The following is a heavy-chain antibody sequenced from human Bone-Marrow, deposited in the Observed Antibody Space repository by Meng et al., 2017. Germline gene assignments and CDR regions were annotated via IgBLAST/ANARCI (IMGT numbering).Heavy chain of an antibody. CDR1: GDSVSSNSAA. V-gene: IGHV6-1*01. CDR3: AREGDSGHAFGP. D-gene: IGHD5-12*01. J-gene: IGHJ5*02. Sequence: QVHQQQCRPGRVKPPQTLSLTCGISGDSVSSNSAAWNWIRHSPPRGLEWLGRKYHRSKWYNQYAIFVKSRITINPATSKNQFSLQLNSVTPEDTAVYYCAREGDSGHAFGPWGQGTLVTVSS. CDR2: KYHRSKWYN.